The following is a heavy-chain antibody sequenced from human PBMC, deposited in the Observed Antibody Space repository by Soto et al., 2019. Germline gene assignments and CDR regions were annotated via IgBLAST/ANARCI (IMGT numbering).Heavy chain of an antibody. V-gene: IGHV1-69*13. CDR3: ARGPIGRYYDILTGYYPPVYYYGMEV. CDR1: VCTFSSYA. D-gene: IGHD3-9*01. CDR2: IIPIFGTA. J-gene: IGHJ6*02. Sequence: GASLNLSCKASVCTFSSYAISWVLQATGQGLEWMGGIIPIFGTANYAQKFQGRVTITADESTSTAYMELSSLRSEDTAVYYCARGPIGRYYDILTGYYPPVYYYGMEVWGQATTVTVSS.